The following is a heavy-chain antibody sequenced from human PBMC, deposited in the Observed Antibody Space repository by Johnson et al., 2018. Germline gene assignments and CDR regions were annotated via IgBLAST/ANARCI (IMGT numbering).Heavy chain of an antibody. V-gene: IGHV1-8*02. J-gene: IGHJ3*02. CDR2: MNPNSDNT. Sequence: QVQLVQSGAEVKKPGASVKVSCKASGYTFTSYYMHWVRQATGQGLEWMGWMNPNSDNTGCAQKFQGRVTMTRNTSISTAYMELSSLRSEDTAVYYCARERETSSSWPDAFDIWGQGTMVTVSS. D-gene: IGHD6-13*01. CDR1: GYTFTSYY. CDR3: ARERETSSSWPDAFDI.